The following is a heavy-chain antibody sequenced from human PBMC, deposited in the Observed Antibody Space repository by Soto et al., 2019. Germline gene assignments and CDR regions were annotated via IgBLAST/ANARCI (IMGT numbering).Heavy chain of an antibody. CDR3: ARAIDYGDYVYYFDY. J-gene: IGHJ4*02. Sequence: SETLSLTCTVSGGSIISYYWSWIRQPPGKGLEWIGYIYYSGSTNYNPSLKSRVTISVDTSKNQFSLKLSSVTAADTAVYYCARAIDYGDYVYYFDYWGQGTLVTVSS. CDR1: GGSIISYY. D-gene: IGHD4-17*01. V-gene: IGHV4-59*01. CDR2: IYYSGST.